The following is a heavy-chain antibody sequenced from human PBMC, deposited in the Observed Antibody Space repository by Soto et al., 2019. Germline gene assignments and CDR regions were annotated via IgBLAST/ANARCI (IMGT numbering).Heavy chain of an antibody. Sequence: PVGSLRLSCAASGFTFSSYSMNWVRQAPGKGLEWVSSISSSSSYIYYADSVKGRFTISRDNAKNSLYLQMNSLRAEDTAVYYCARIAAAGRNYYYGMDVWGQGTTVTVSS. CDR1: GFTFSSYS. CDR2: ISSSSSYI. D-gene: IGHD6-13*01. CDR3: ARIAAAGRNYYYGMDV. J-gene: IGHJ6*02. V-gene: IGHV3-21*01.